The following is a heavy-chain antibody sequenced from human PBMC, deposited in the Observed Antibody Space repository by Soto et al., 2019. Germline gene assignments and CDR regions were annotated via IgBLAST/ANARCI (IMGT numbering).Heavy chain of an antibody. CDR2: INAGNGNT. CDR3: ASSYSNYALSDYYYDGMDV. V-gene: IGHV1-3*01. Sequence: QVQLVQSGAEVKKPGASVKVSCKASGYTFTSYAMHWVRQAPGQRLEWMGWINAGNGNTKYSQTFQGRVTITRDTTASTAYMELSSLRSEDTAVYYCASSYSNYALSDYYYDGMDVWGQGTTVTVSS. CDR1: GYTFTSYA. J-gene: IGHJ6*02. D-gene: IGHD4-4*01.